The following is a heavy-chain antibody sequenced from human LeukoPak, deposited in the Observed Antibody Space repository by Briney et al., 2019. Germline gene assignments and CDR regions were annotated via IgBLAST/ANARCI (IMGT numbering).Heavy chain of an antibody. CDR2: IYSGGST. Sequence: GGSLRLSCAASGFTLSSNYMSWVRQAPGKGLEWVSVIYSGGSTYYADSVKGRFTISRDNSKNTLYLQMNSLRAEDTAVYYCARVVGSGYDYFDYWGQGTLVTVSS. CDR3: ARVVGSGYDYFDY. CDR1: GFTLSSNY. J-gene: IGHJ4*02. D-gene: IGHD5-12*01. V-gene: IGHV3-53*01.